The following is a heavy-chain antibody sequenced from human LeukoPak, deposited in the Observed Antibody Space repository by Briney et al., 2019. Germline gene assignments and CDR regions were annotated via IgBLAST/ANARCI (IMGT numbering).Heavy chain of an antibody. CDR1: GFTFSSYS. V-gene: IGHV3-21*01. CDR3: ARDHGDSSGYFFSYFDY. J-gene: IGHJ4*02. CDR2: IGGSSTYI. Sequence: GSLRLSCAASGFTFSSYSMNWVRQAPGKGLEWVSSIGGSSTYIYFTDSVKGRFTISRDNAKNSLYLQMNSLRAEDTAVYYCARDHGDSSGYFFSYFDYWGQGTLVTVSS. D-gene: IGHD3-22*01.